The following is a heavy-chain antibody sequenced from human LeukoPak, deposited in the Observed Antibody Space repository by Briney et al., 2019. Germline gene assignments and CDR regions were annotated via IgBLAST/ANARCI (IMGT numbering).Heavy chain of an antibody. CDR1: GFTFSSYA. CDR2: ISYDGNNK. V-gene: IGHV3-30-3*01. Sequence: GGSLRLSCAASGFTFSSYAMHWVRQAPGKGLEWVAVISYDGNNKYFADSVKGRFTISRDNSKNTLYLQMNSLRAEDTAVYYCARDGPYGGKPFDCWGQGILVTVSS. CDR3: ARDGPYGGKPFDC. J-gene: IGHJ4*02. D-gene: IGHD4-23*01.